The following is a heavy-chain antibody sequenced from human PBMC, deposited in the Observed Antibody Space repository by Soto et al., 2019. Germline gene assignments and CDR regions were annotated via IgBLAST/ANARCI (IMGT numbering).Heavy chain of an antibody. CDR2: IYYSGST. J-gene: IGHJ4*02. V-gene: IGHV4-31*03. Sequence: QVQLQESGPGLVKPSQTLSLTCTVSGGSISSGGYYWSWIRQHPGKGLEWIGYIYYSGSTYYNPSLKSRVTISVDTSKSQFSLKLSSVTAADTAVYYCARAPQCSSTSCYMGGYYFDYWGQGTLVTVSS. CDR3: ARAPQCSSTSCYMGGYYFDY. CDR1: GGSISSGGYY. D-gene: IGHD2-2*02.